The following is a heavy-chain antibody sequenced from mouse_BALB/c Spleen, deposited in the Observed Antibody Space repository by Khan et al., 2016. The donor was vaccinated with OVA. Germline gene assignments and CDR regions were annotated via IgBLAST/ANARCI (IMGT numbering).Heavy chain of an antibody. CDR2: ISIYSGST. Sequence: QVQLQQSGPELVRPGVSVKISCKGSGYTFTDYAMYWVKQSRSKSLEWIGLISIYSGSTNYKQKFKGKATMTVDKYSSKAYMELARLTSEDSAIYYCARPAYDGYYDYWGQGTTLTVSS. CDR1: GYTFTDYA. D-gene: IGHD2-3*01. J-gene: IGHJ2*01. V-gene: IGHV1S137*01. CDR3: ARPAYDGYYDY.